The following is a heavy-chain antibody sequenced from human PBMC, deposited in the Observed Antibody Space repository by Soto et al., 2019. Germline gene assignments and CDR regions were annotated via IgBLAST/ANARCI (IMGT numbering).Heavy chain of an antibody. CDR3: ASPHDYGGNDNPIDY. Sequence: QVQLVQSGAEVKKPGSSVKVSCKASGGTFSSYAISWVRQAPGQGLEWMGGIIPIFGTANYAQKFQGRVTITADESTSTAYRELSSLRSEDTAVYYCASPHDYGGNDNPIDYWGQGTLVTVSS. J-gene: IGHJ4*02. D-gene: IGHD4-17*01. CDR2: IIPIFGTA. CDR1: GGTFSSYA. V-gene: IGHV1-69*12.